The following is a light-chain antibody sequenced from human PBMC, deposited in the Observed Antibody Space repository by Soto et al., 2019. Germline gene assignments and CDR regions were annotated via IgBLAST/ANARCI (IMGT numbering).Light chain of an antibody. CDR3: QQYQNSPRT. Sequence: ETVLTQSPGTLSWSPGERATVSCRASQSVGGNSLAWYQQRPGEAPRLLIYDTSKRATGIPDRFSGSGSGTDFTLTISRLEPADFAVYYCQQYQNSPRTFGQGTKVEIK. V-gene: IGKV3-20*01. CDR1: QSVGGNS. CDR2: DTS. J-gene: IGKJ1*01.